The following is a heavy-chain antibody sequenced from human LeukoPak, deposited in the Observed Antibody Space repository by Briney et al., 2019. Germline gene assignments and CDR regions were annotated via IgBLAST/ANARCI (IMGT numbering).Heavy chain of an antibody. CDR2: INLNNGVI. CDR3: ARAHRLHGGLYLIGP. J-gene: IGHJ5*02. V-gene: IGHV1-2*02. D-gene: IGHD3-16*01. CDR1: GYSFTDYY. Sequence: ASVKVSCKASGYSFTDYYMHWVRQAPGRGLEWMGWINLNNGVIKSAQKFQGRVTMTRDTSITTVYMEASWLTSDDTAIYYCARAHRLHGGLYLIGPWGQGTLVTVSS.